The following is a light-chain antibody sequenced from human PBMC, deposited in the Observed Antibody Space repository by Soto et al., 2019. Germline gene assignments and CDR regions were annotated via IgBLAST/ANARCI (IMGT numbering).Light chain of an antibody. CDR2: ATS. V-gene: IGKV3-20*01. CDR3: QQYDDSARYK. J-gene: IGKJ2*01. Sequence: EIMLTQSPGTLSLSPGERATLSCRASQSINTRYSAWYQQKPGQPPRLLIYATSSRAPGIPDRFSGSGSGTDFTLTISRLEPENFAVYYCQQYDDSARYKFGQGTNLDIK. CDR1: QSINTRY.